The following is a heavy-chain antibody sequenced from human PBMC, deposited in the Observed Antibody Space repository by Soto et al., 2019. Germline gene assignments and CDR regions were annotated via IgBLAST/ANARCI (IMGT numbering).Heavy chain of an antibody. Sequence: QVQLQESGPGLVEPSQTLSLTCTVSGVSISSPHHTWSCIRQYPGKGLEGIGFIHYSGTTYYNPSLKCRVDTSVDTSRTDFSLRLRSVTAADTAVYYWMTGRDESKNWYWGQVTPLDVSS. CDR2: IHYSGTT. CDR3: MTGRDESKNWY. J-gene: IGHJ4*02. CDR1: GVSISSPHHT. D-gene: IGHD3-9*01. V-gene: IGHV4-30-4*01.